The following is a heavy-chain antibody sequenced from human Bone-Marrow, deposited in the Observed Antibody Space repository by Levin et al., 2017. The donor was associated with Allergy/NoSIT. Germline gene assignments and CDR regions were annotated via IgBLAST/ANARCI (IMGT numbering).Heavy chain of an antibody. CDR2: IKSKIDGETT. D-gene: IGHD3-16*01. CDR3: TTDLVY. J-gene: IGHJ4*02. V-gene: IGHV3-15*01. CDR1: GFNFNNAW. Sequence: PGGSLRLSCVVSGFNFNNAWMSWVRQAPGKGLEWVGRIKSKIDGETTDYAAPVKGRFTISRDDSKNTLSLQMNSLRTEDTAVYYCTTDLVYWGQGSLVTVSS.